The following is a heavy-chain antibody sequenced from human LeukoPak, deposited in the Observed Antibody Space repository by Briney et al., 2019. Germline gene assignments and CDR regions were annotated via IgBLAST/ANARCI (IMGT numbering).Heavy chain of an antibody. CDR2: ISSSGSTI. D-gene: IGHD5-12*01. V-gene: IGHV3-48*03. Sequence: GGSLRLSCAASGFTFSSYEMNWVRQAPGKGLEWVSYISSSGSTIYYADSVKGRFTISRDNAKNSLYLQMNSLRAEDTALYYCAKDKRYSGYDFGPSWGQGTLVTVSS. CDR3: AKDKRYSGYDFGPS. J-gene: IGHJ4*02. CDR1: GFTFSSYE.